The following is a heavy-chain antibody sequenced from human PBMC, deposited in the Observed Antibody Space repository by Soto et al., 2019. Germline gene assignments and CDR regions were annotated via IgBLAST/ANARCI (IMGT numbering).Heavy chain of an antibody. CDR2: INHSGST. D-gene: IGHD4-17*01. CDR1: GGSFSGYY. Sequence: SETLSLTCAVYGGSFSGYYWSWIRQPPGKGLEWIGEINHSGSTNYNPSLKSRVTISVDTSKNQFSLKLSSVTAADTAVYYCASFRRIRSIDYWGQGTLVTVS. V-gene: IGHV4-34*01. CDR3: ASFRRIRSIDY. J-gene: IGHJ4*02.